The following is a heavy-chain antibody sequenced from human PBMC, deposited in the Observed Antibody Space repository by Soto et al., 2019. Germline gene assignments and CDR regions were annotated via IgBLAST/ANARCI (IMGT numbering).Heavy chain of an antibody. D-gene: IGHD5-12*01. CDR1: GGTFSSYA. V-gene: IGHV1-69*01. CDR2: IIPIFGTA. CDR3: ARGGERGYSGYDFESRYYYYYGMDV. Sequence: QVQLVQSGAEVKKPGSSVKVSCKASGGTFSSYAISWVRQAPGQGLEWMGGIIPIFGTANYAQKFQGRVTMTADETTSTAYMELSSLRSEDTDVYYCARGGERGYSGYDFESRYYYYYGMDVWGQGTTVTVSS. J-gene: IGHJ6*02.